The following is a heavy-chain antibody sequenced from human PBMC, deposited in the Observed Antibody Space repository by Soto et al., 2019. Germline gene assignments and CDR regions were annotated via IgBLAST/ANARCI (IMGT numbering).Heavy chain of an antibody. V-gene: IGHV1-69*01. Sequence: QVQLVQSGAEVKKPGSSVKVSCKASGGTFSSYAITWVRQAPGQGLEWMGRIIPIFGTANYNQRLQGRVTITADESTSTDYMELSSLRSEDTAVYYCARNEYSPTIYYYGMDVWGQGTTVTVSS. J-gene: IGHJ6*02. D-gene: IGHD6-6*01. CDR1: GGTFSSYA. CDR2: IIPIFGTA. CDR3: ARNEYSPTIYYYGMDV.